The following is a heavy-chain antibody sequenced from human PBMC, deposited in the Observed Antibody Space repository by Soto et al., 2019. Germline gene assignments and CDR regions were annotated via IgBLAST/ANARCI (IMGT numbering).Heavy chain of an antibody. CDR2: INSGSTTI. J-gene: IGHJ4*02. D-gene: IGHD4-17*01. V-gene: IGHV3-48*01. CDR1: GFSFSSHI. CDR3: LNGDYY. Sequence: EEQLVESGGGLVQPGGSLRLSCAASGFSFSSHIMYWVRQAPGKGLEWVSSINSGSTTIYYADSVQDRFTISRDNAKNSLYLQMNSLRADDTAVYYCLNGDYYVGQGTLVTVSS.